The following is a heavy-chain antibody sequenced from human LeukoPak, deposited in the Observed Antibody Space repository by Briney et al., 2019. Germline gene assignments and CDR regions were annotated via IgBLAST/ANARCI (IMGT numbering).Heavy chain of an antibody. CDR2: IKQHGSEI. D-gene: IGHD3-10*01. J-gene: IGHJ4*02. V-gene: IGHV3-7*01. Sequence: GGSLRLSCAASGFTFSTSWMNWVRRAPGKGLEWVAFIKQHGSEIYHADSVKGRFTISRDDAADSLYLQMYSLRVEDTAVYYCATDRGAYWGQGTLVTVSS. CDR1: GFTFSTSW. CDR3: ATDRGAY.